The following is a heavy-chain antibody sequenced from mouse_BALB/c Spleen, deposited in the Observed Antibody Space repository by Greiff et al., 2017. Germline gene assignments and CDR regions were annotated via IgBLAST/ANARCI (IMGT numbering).Heavy chain of an antibody. CDR3: ARRGWLLFFDY. CDR1: GFAFSSYW. CDR2: INPDSSTI. Sequence: EVKLVESGGGLVQPGGSLKLSCAASGFAFSSYWMSWVRQAPGKGLEWIGEINPDSSTINYTPSLKDKFIISRDNAKNTLYLQMSKVRSEDTAVCYCARRGWLLFFDYWGQGTTLTVSS. V-gene: IGHV4-1*02. D-gene: IGHD2-3*01. J-gene: IGHJ2*01.